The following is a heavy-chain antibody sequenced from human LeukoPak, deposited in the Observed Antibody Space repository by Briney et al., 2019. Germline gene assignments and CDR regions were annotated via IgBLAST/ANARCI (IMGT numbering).Heavy chain of an antibody. CDR1: GFTFSSYW. Sequence: GGSLRLSCAASGFTFSSYWMNWVRQAPGKGLEWVSYISTSSSTIYYADSVMGRFTISRDNAKNSLYLQMNSLRAEDTAVYYCARDGVVISYFYYGMDVWGQGTTVTVSS. V-gene: IGHV3-48*01. J-gene: IGHJ6*02. D-gene: IGHD4-23*01. CDR2: ISTSSSTI. CDR3: ARDGVVISYFYYGMDV.